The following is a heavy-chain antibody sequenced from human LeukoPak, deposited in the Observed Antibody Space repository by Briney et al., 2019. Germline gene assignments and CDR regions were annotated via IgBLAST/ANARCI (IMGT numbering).Heavy chain of an antibody. CDR1: GFTFSSYA. CDR3: ARENILTGYDN. J-gene: IGHJ4*02. Sequence: GGSLRLSCAASGFTFSSYAMHWVRQAPGKGLEWVAVISYDGSNKYYADSVKGRFTISRDNSKNTLYLQMSSLRAEDTAVYYCARENILTGYDNWGQGTLVTVSS. V-gene: IGHV3-30*04. D-gene: IGHD3-9*01. CDR2: ISYDGSNK.